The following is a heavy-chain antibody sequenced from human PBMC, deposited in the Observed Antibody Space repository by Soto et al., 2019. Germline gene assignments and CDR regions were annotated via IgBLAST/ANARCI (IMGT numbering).Heavy chain of an antibody. CDR2: INYRGRT. CDR3: ARIPDSGSSFGWFDP. J-gene: IGHJ5*02. CDR1: DGSINSGGNY. D-gene: IGHD1-26*01. Sequence: QVQLQESGPGLVKPSQTLSLTCTVSDGSINSGGNYWTWIRQHPGKDLEWIGYINYRGRTNYNPCLKSRVTISVDTSKKQFSLRLSSVTAADTAVYYCARIPDSGSSFGWFDPWGQGTLVTVSS. V-gene: IGHV4-31*03.